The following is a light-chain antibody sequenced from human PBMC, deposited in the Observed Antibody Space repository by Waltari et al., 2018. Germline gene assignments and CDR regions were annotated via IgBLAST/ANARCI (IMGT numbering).Light chain of an antibody. Sequence: DIQMTQSPSTLSASIGDRVTITCRASQSISSSLAWYQQNPGKAPKLLIYKASTLESGVPSRFSGSGSGTEFTLTISSRQPGDFATYYCQQYNSFSRTFGQGTKVDIK. V-gene: IGKV1-5*03. CDR2: KAS. J-gene: IGKJ1*01. CDR3: QQYNSFSRT. CDR1: QSISSS.